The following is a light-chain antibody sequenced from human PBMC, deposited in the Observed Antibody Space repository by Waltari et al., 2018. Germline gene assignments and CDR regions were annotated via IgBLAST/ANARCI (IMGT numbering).Light chain of an antibody. Sequence: QSALTQPDSVSGSPGQSITISCTGTSSDVGSYNHVSWYQHYPGKAPKLMIYEGTKRPSGVSNRFSGSKSGNTASLTISGLQAEDEADYHCCSYAHSSRVVFGGGTKVTVL. J-gene: IGLJ2*01. CDR1: SSDVGSYNH. V-gene: IGLV2-23*01. CDR2: EGT. CDR3: CSYAHSSRVV.